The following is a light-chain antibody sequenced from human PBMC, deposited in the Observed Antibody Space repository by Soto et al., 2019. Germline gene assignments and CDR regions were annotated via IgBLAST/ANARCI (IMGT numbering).Light chain of an antibody. V-gene: IGLV2-14*01. Sequence: QSALTQPASVSGSPGQSISISCTGTSSDVGAYDRVSWYQHHPGKAPKLLIYEVTNRPSGVSTRFSASKSAHTASLTISGLQPEDEASYYCASYTRVDSWVFGRGTKLTVL. CDR2: EVT. J-gene: IGLJ3*02. CDR1: SSDVGAYDR. CDR3: ASYTRVDSWV.